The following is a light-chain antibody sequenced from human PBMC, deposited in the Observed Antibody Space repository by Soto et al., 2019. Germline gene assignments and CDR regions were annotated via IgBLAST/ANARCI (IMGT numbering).Light chain of an antibody. Sequence: EIVLTQSPGTLSLSPGERATLSCRASQTVSSNYLAWCQQRPGQAPRLLIYGASTRATGIPARFSGSGSGTDFTLTISRLEPEDFAVYYCQQYGNSPWTFGQGTKVDIK. CDR3: QQYGNSPWT. CDR2: GAS. J-gene: IGKJ1*01. CDR1: QTVSSNY. V-gene: IGKV3-20*01.